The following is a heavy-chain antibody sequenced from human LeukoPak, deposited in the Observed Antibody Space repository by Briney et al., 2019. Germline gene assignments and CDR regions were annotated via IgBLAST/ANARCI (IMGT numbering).Heavy chain of an antibody. CDR3: ARVVGRNWYLDL. CDR2: IYGRGGTT. D-gene: IGHD1-14*01. V-gene: IGHV3-23*01. J-gene: IGHJ2*01. CDR1: GFXFSSYD. Sequence: GGSLRLSCVASGFXFSSYDMTWVRQAPGKGLKWVSGIYGRGGTTYYADSVRGRFIASRDNSKNSLSLQMNSLRAEDTAVYYCARVVGRNWYLDLWGRGTQVTVSS.